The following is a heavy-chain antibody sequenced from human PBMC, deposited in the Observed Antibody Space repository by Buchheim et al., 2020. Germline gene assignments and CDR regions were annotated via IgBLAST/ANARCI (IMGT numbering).Heavy chain of an antibody. CDR1: GASMTGYY. J-gene: IGHJ4*02. Sequence: QVQLQESGPGLVQPSETLSLTCRVSGASMTGYYWTWCRQAPGKGLEWIGHNFYSETSINPSFRSRVPLSMDTSPTPFSLHLASATAADTAVYFCARGSPLHFGVLAFHYWGQGIL. CDR3: ARGSPLHFGVLAFHY. D-gene: IGHD3-10*01. CDR2: NFYSETS. V-gene: IGHV4-59*01.